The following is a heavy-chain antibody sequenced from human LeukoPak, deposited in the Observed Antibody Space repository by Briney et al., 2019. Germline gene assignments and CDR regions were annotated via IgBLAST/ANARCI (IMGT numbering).Heavy chain of an antibody. Sequence: ASVKVSCKASGYTFTGYYMHWVRQAPGQGLEWMGWINPNSGGTNYAQKFRGRVTMTRDTSISTAYMELSRLRSDDTAVYYCARGYGSSSDYFDYWGQGTLVTVSS. D-gene: IGHD6-6*01. CDR1: GYTFTGYY. V-gene: IGHV1-2*02. J-gene: IGHJ4*02. CDR3: ARGYGSSSDYFDY. CDR2: INPNSGGT.